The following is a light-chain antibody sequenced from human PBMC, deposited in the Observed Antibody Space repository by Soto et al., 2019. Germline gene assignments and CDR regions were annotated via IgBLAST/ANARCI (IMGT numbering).Light chain of an antibody. CDR1: SSNIGAGYD. V-gene: IGLV1-40*01. CDR2: GNS. Sequence: QSVLTQPPSVSGAPGQRVTISCTGSSSNIGAGYDVHWYQQLPGTAPKLLIYGNSNRPSGVPDRFSGSKSGTSASLAITGLQAEDEDDYDCQSYDSSLSVHVVFGGGTKLTVL. J-gene: IGLJ2*01. CDR3: QSYDSSLSVHVV.